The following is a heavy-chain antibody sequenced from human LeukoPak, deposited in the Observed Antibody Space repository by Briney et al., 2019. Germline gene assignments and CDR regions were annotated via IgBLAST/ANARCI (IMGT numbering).Heavy chain of an antibody. D-gene: IGHD3-22*01. CDR2: IIPIFGTA. CDR1: GYTFTGYY. V-gene: IGHV1-69*13. CDR3: ARGKVTMIVGQFDY. J-gene: IGHJ4*02. Sequence: SVKVSCKASGYTFTGYYMHWVRQAPGQGLEWMGGIIPIFGTANYAQKFQGRVTITADESTSTAYMELSSLRSEDTAVYYCARGKVTMIVGQFDYWGQGTLVTVSS.